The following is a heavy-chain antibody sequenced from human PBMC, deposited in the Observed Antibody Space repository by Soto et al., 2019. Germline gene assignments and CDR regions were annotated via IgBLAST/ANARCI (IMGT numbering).Heavy chain of an antibody. CDR2: IYYSGST. CDR3: ARVDSSGFSFDY. D-gene: IGHD3-22*01. CDR1: GGSISSGDYY. V-gene: IGHV4-30-4*01. J-gene: IGHJ4*02. Sequence: PSETLSLTCTVSGGSISSGDYYWSWIRQPPGKGLEWIGYIYYSGSTYYNPSLKSRVTISVDTSKNQFSLKLSSVTAADTAVYYCARVDSSGFSFDYWGQGTLVTVSS.